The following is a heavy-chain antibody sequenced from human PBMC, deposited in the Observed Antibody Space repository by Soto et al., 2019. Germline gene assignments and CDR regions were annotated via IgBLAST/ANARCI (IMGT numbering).Heavy chain of an antibody. J-gene: IGHJ3*01. Sequence: EVQLVESGGGLVQPGVSLRVSCVASGFTFSSYALNWVRQAPGKGLEWVSYISVGGGSIFYADSVKGRFTISRGDATNSLYLQMNSLRDEDTAVYYCVRDHRWAFDFWGQGTMVTVSS. CDR3: VRDHRWAFDF. CDR2: ISVGGGSI. CDR1: GFTFSSYA. V-gene: IGHV3-48*02. D-gene: IGHD2-15*01.